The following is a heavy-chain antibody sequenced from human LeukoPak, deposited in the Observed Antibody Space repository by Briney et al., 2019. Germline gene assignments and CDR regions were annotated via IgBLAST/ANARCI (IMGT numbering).Heavy chain of an antibody. Sequence: PGGSLRLSCAASGFTFSTYSMTWVRQGPGKGLEWVSYISSSSSAIHYADSVKGRFTISRDNAKNSLYLQLSGLRAEDTALYYCAREYSSSSGRAFDIWGQGTMVTVSS. J-gene: IGHJ3*02. CDR1: GFTFSTYS. CDR3: AREYSSSSGRAFDI. CDR2: ISSSSSAI. D-gene: IGHD6-6*01. V-gene: IGHV3-48*01.